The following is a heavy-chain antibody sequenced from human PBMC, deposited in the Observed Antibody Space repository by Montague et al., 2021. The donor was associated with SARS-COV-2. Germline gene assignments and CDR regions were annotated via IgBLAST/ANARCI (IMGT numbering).Heavy chain of an antibody. J-gene: IGHJ5*02. CDR2: MDYSGST. D-gene: IGHD2-2*01. Sequence: SETLSLTCTVSGGSISSSSYYWGWIRQPPGKGLEWIGSMDYSGSTYYXPSLKSRVTISVDTSKNQFSLKLSSVTAADTAVYYCARQGDQLLLEYWFDPWGQGNLVTDSS. CDR3: ARQGDQLLLEYWFDP. CDR1: GGSISSSSYY. V-gene: IGHV4-39*01.